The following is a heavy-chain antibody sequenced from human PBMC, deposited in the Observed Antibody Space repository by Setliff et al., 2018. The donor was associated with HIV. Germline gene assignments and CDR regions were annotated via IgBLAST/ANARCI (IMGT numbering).Heavy chain of an antibody. J-gene: IGHJ4*02. CDR2: ITGSGSTT. Sequence: PGGSLRLSCAASGFTYRTFSMSWVRQAPGKGLEWVSAITGSGSTTYYTDSVKGRFTISRDNAKNTLYLQMNSLGAEDTAVYYCARVGGYNKFDYWGQGTLVTVSS. CDR1: GFTYRTFS. CDR3: ARVGGYNKFDY. D-gene: IGHD5-12*01. V-gene: IGHV3-23*01.